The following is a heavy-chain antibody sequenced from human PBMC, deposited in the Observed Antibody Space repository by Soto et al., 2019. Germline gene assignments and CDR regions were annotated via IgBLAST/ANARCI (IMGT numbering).Heavy chain of an antibody. D-gene: IGHD2-15*01. J-gene: IGHJ3*01. CDR3: APHVDCSGGICHYDAFDL. Sequence: EVQLLESGGGLVQPGESLRLSCAVSGFIFGNYMMTWVRQAPGKGLEWVSTIRDGGESTYYADSVKGRFTISRDNSKNTLYLQMDSLGVEDTAVYYCAPHVDCSGGICHYDAFDLRGQGTMVTVSS. V-gene: IGHV3-23*01. CDR2: IRDGGEST. CDR1: GFIFGNYM.